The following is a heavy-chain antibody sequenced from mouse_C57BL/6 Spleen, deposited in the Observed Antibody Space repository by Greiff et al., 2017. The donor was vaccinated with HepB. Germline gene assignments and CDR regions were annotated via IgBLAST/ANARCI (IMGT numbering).Heavy chain of an antibody. V-gene: IGHV5-17*01. J-gene: IGHJ1*03. CDR2: ISSGSSTI. CDR3: ARKKITTVVAHFDV. CDR1: GFTFSDYG. D-gene: IGHD1-1*01. Sequence: EVQLKESGGGLVKPGGSLKLSCAASGFTFSDYGMHWVRQAPEKGLEWVAYISSGSSTIYYADTVKGRFTISRDNAKNTLFLQMTSLRSEDTAMYYCARKKITTVVAHFDVWGTGTTVTVSS.